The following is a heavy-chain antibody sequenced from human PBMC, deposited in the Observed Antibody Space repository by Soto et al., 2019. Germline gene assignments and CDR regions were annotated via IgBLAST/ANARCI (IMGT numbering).Heavy chain of an antibody. V-gene: IGHV3-30*04. Sequence: QVQLVESGGGVVPPGRSLRLSCEASGFTFTSYALHWVRQAPGKGLDWVATVSFDGREKYYAESVMGRFTISRDNSKTSVYLQMNNLTPDDTAVFFCASSRYNWNLHTYFDRDMDVWGQWTTVNVS. D-gene: IGHD1-1*01. CDR1: GFTFTSYA. CDR2: VSFDGREK. CDR3: ASSRYNWNLHTYFDRDMDV. J-gene: IGHJ6*02.